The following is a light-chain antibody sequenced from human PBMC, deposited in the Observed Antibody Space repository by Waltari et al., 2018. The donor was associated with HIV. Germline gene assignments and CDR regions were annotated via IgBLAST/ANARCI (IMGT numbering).Light chain of an antibody. J-gene: IGKJ1*01. Sequence: DIQMTQSPSSLSPSVGDRVTITCRASQSITSSLNWYQQKPGKAPNLLIYAAPTLQTGVPSRVSGSGSGTDFTLTISSLQPEDFATYYCQQSYTTPRTFGQGTKVEIK. CDR2: AAP. V-gene: IGKV1-39*01. CDR3: QQSYTTPRT. CDR1: QSITSS.